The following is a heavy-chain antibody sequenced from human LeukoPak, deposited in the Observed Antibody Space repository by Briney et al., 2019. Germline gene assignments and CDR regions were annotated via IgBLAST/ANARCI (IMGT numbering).Heavy chain of an antibody. J-gene: IGHJ4*02. D-gene: IGHD3-22*01. CDR3: ARGSTYYESSGQVPFDY. V-gene: IGHV1-3*01. CDR1: GYTFTSYA. Sequence: ASVTVSCKASGYTFTSYAMHWVRQAPGQRLEWMGWINAGNGNTKYSQKFQGRVTINRDTSASTAYMELSSLRSEDTVVYYCARGSTYYESSGQVPFDYWGQGTLVTVSS. CDR2: INAGNGNT.